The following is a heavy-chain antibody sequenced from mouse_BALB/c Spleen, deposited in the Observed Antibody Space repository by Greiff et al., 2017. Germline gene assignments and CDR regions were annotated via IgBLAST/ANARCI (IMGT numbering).Heavy chain of an antibody. J-gene: IGHJ4*01. D-gene: IGHD2-1*01. Sequence: EVQVVESGGGLVKPGGSLKLSCAASGFTFSDYYMYWVRQTPEKRLEWVATISDGGSYTYYPDSVKGRFTISRDNAKNNLYLQMSSLKSEDTAMYYCARDVGNYDAMDYWGQGTSVTVSS. CDR1: GFTFSDYY. CDR2: ISDGGSYT. CDR3: ARDVGNYDAMDY. V-gene: IGHV5-4*02.